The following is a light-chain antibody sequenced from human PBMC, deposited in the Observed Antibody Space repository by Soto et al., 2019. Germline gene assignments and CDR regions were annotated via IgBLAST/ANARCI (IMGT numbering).Light chain of an antibody. CDR2: KAS. CDR1: QTISSW. V-gene: IGKV1-5*03. CDR3: QHYNSYSEA. Sequence: DIQMTQSPSTLSGSVGDIVNITFRASQTISSWLAWYQQKPGKAPKLLIYKASTLKSGVPSRFSGSGSGTEFTLTISSLQPDDVATYYCQHYNSYSEASGQGTKVDI. J-gene: IGKJ1*01.